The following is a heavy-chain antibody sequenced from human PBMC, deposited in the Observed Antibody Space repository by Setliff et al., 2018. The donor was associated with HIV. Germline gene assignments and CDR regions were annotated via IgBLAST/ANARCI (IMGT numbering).Heavy chain of an antibody. CDR3: ARMYSGYDWSPGGARTRYFDY. V-gene: IGHV4-38-2*01. D-gene: IGHD5-12*01. J-gene: IGHJ4*02. Sequence: PSETLSLTCAVSGYSISSGYYWGWIRQPPGKGLEWIGSIYHSGSTYYNPSLKSRVTISVDTSKNQFSLKLSSVTAADTAVYYCARMYSGYDWSPGGARTRYFDYWGQGTLVTVSS. CDR2: IYHSGST. CDR1: GYSISSGYY.